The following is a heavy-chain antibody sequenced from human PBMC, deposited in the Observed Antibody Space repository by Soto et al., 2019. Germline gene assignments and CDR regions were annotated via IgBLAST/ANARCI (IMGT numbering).Heavy chain of an antibody. CDR1: GGTFSRYS. J-gene: IGHJ6*02. V-gene: IGHV1-69*01. D-gene: IGHD3-22*01. CDR3: ARPYEGGYSSNHHYYYAVDV. CDR2: IVPIFGTR. Sequence: QVQLVQSGAEVKKPGSSVKVSCKISGGTFSRYSISWVRQAPGQGLEWMGGIVPIFGTRNYAQKFQDRVTITTDESATTAHMERSNLRSEDTAVYYCARPYEGGYSSNHHYYYAVDVWAQGTAVTVSS.